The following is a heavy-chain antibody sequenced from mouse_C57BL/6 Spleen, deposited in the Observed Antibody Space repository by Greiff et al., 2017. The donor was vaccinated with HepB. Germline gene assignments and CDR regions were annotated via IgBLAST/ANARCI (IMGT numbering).Heavy chain of an antibody. D-gene: IGHD2-1*01. J-gene: IGHJ1*03. CDR2: INPNYGTT. V-gene: IGHV1-39*01. CDR3: ARTLYGNYWYFDV. CDR1: GYSFTDYN. Sequence: EVKLVESGPELVKPGASVKISCKASGYSFTDYNMNWVKQSNGKSLEWIGVINPNYGTTSYNQKFKGKATLTVDQSSSTAYMQLNSLTSEDSAVYYCARTLYGNYWYFDVWGTGTTVTVSS.